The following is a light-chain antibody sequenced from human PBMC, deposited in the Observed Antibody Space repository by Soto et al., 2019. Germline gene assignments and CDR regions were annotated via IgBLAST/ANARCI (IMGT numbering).Light chain of an antibody. Sequence: EIVLTQSPGTLSLSPGERATLSCRASQSVNNRFLAWFQQKPGQAPRLLIYGASSRATGIPDRFSGSGSGTDFTLTISRLEPEDCAVYYCQQYGDLPRTFGQGTKADI. J-gene: IGKJ1*01. CDR1: QSVNNRF. CDR2: GAS. V-gene: IGKV3-20*01. CDR3: QQYGDLPRT.